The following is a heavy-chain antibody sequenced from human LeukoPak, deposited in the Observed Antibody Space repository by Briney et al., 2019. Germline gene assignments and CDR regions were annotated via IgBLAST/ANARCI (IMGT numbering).Heavy chain of an antibody. V-gene: IGHV3-7*01. CDR2: IKQDGSEK. D-gene: IGHD1-1*01. J-gene: IGHJ4*02. CDR3: AREPRATGTVDY. Sequence: RSGGSLRLSCAASGFTSSSYWMSWVRQAPGKGLEWVANIKQDGSEKYYVDSVKGRFTISRDNAKNSLYLQMNSLRAEDTAVYYCAREPRATGTVDYWGQGTLVTVSS. CDR1: GFTSSSYW.